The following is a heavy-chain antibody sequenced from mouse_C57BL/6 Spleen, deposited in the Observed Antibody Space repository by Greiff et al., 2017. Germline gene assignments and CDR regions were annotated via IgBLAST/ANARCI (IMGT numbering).Heavy chain of an antibody. D-gene: IGHD1-1*01. CDR2: INSDGSST. CDR3: ARAPVSGGSSLGYFGV. CDR1: GFTFSDYY. V-gene: IGHV5-16*01. Sequence: EVQRVESEGGLVQPGSSMKLSCTASGFTFSDYYMAWVRQVPEKGLEWVANINSDGSSTYYLDSLKSRFIISRDNAKNILYLQMSSLNSEDTATYYCARAPVSGGSSLGYFGVWGTGTTVTVSS. J-gene: IGHJ1*03.